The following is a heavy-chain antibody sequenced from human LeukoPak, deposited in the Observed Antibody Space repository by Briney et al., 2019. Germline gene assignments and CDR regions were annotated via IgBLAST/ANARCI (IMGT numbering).Heavy chain of an antibody. CDR1: GYTFTGYY. CDR2: INPNSGGT. CDR3: ARGGIVVVVAANDY. Sequence: ASVKVSCKASGYTFTGYYMHWVRQAPGQGLEWMGWINPNSGGTNYAQKFQGRVTMTRDTSICTAYMELSRLRSDDTAVYYCARGGIVVVVAANDYWGQGTLVTVSS. V-gene: IGHV1-2*02. J-gene: IGHJ4*02. D-gene: IGHD2-15*01.